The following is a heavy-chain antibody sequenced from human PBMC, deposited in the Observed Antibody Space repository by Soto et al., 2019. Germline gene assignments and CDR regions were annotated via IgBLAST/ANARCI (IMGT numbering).Heavy chain of an antibody. Sequence: QVTLKEAGPTLLKPTQTLTLTCTFSGFSLSTSGMGVGWIRQPPGKALEWLALIYWDDDRRHSPSLKSRLTITMDTSKNQVVLTMTNVDPVDTATYYCARRYYDTLTGLPYYFDSWGQGTLVTVSS. CDR2: IYWDDDR. CDR1: GFSLSTSGMG. D-gene: IGHD3-9*01. V-gene: IGHV2-5*02. J-gene: IGHJ4*02. CDR3: ARRYYDTLTGLPYYFDS.